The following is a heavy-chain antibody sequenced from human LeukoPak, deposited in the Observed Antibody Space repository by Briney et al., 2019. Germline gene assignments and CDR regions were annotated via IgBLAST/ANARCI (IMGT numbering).Heavy chain of an antibody. CDR2: VYYSVST. V-gene: IGHV4-59*08. CDR3: ARQESGPYHYMDV. CDR1: GGSISSYY. J-gene: IGHJ6*03. D-gene: IGHD3-3*01. Sequence: PSETLSLTCTVSGGSISSYYWTWIRQAPGKGLEWIGYVYYSVSTNYNPSLKSRVSISQDTSKNQVSLKLSSVTAADTAVYYCARQESGPYHYMDVWGKGTTDTVSS.